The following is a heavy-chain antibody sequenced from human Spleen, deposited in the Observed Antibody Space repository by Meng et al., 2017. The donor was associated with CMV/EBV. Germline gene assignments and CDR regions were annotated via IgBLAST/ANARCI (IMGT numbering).Heavy chain of an antibody. V-gene: IGHV1-2*02. D-gene: IGHD2-2*01. J-gene: IGHJ4*02. CDR2: INPNSGDT. Sequence: ASVKVSCKASGNTFTGYYMNWVRQAPGQGLEWMGWINPNSGDTKYAQEFQGRVTMTRDTSISTAYMELSRLRSDDTAVYYCARDPVVPAANIDYWGQGTLVTVSS. CDR3: ARDPVVPAANIDY. CDR1: GNTFTGYY.